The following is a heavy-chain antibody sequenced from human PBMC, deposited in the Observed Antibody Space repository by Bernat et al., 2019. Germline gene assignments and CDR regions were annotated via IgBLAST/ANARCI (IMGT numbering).Heavy chain of an antibody. CDR1: GYTFTGYF. CDR3: AREEFSKAIGGDY. J-gene: IGHJ4*02. Sequence: QVQLVQSGAEVKKPGASVRVSCKTSGYTFTGYFLHWVRQAPGQGLEWVGRINPNSGGTIYAQKFQGRVTMTGDTSISTAYMELSRLRSDDTAVYYCAREEFSKAIGGDYWGQGTLVTVSS. V-gene: IGHV1-2*06. D-gene: IGHD6-6*01. CDR2: INPNSGGT.